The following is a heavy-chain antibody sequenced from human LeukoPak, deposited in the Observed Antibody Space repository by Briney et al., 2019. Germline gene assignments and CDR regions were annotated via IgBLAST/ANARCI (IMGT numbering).Heavy chain of an antibody. Sequence: LGGSLKFSCKGSGYTFPTYWIGWVRQLPGKGLEWMGIIYPVDSDTRYNPSFQGLVTISADKSISTAYLQWSSLKASDTAMYYCARHEGYCISSSCSDTFDIWGKGTMVTVSS. D-gene: IGHD2-2*01. CDR2: IYPVDSDT. CDR3: ARHEGYCISSSCSDTFDI. CDR1: GYTFPTYW. J-gene: IGHJ3*02. V-gene: IGHV5-51*01.